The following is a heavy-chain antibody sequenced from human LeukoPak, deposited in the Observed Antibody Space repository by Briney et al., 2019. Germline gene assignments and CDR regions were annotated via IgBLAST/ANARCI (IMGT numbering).Heavy chain of an antibody. J-gene: IGHJ4*02. V-gene: IGHV3-23*01. CDR3: ARDLTRITMVRGVIGY. CDR2: ISGSGGST. CDR1: GFTFSSYA. Sequence: GGSLRLSCAASGFTFSSYAMSWVRQAPGKGLEWVSAISGSGGSTYYADSVKGRFTISRDNAKNSLYLQMNSLRAEDTAVYYCARDLTRITMVRGVIGYWGQGTLVTVSS. D-gene: IGHD3-10*01.